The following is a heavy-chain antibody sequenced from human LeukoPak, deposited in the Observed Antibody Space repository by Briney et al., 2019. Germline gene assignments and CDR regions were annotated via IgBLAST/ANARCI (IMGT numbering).Heavy chain of an antibody. Sequence: GGSLRLSCAASGFTFSSHWMSWVRQAPGKGLEWVSGISGSGGITHYADSVRGRFTISRDNSKNTLYLQMNSLRAEDTAVYYCAKDPTDFDSSGQTYFDYWGQGSLVTVSS. CDR2: ISGSGGIT. J-gene: IGHJ4*02. CDR1: GFTFSSHW. D-gene: IGHD3-22*01. CDR3: AKDPTDFDSSGQTYFDY. V-gene: IGHV3-23*01.